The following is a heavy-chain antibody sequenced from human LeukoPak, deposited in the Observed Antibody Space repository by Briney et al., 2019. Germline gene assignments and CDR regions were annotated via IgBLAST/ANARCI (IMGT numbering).Heavy chain of an antibody. CDR2: ISGSGGST. CDR1: GFTFSSYS. V-gene: IGHV3-23*01. CDR3: ASQKEDYYDSSGHR. D-gene: IGHD3-22*01. Sequence: GGSLRLSCAASGFTFSSYSMNWVRQAPGKGLEWVSAISGSGGSTYYADSVKGRFTISRDNSKNTLYLQMNSLGAEDTAVYYCASQKEDYYDSSGHRWGQGTLVTVSS. J-gene: IGHJ5*02.